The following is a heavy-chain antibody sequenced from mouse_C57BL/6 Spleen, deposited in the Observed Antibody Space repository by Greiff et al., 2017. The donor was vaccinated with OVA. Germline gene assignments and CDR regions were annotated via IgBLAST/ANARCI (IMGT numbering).Heavy chain of an antibody. V-gene: IGHV1-4*01. J-gene: IGHJ4*01. Sequence: QVQLQQSGAELARPGASVKMSCKASGYTFTSYTMHWVKQRPGQGLEWIGYINPSSGYTKYNQKFKDKATLTAVKSSSTAYMQLSSLTSEDSAVYYCASLYYDAMDYWGQGTSVTVSS. CDR3: ASLYYDAMDY. CDR2: INPSSGYT. D-gene: IGHD1-1*02. CDR1: GYTFTSYT.